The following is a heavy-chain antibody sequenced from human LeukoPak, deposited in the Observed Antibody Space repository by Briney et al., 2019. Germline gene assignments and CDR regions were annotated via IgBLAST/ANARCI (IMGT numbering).Heavy chain of an antibody. CDR3: AREDGDVFDN. V-gene: IGHV3-48*03. CDR2: IGSSGGSR. Sequence: GGSLRLSCAASGFTFSSYEMDWVRRAPGRGLEWVSYIGSSGGSRYYADSVKGRFTSSRDNAKNSLYLQMNSLRVEDTAVYYCAREDGDVFDNWGQGTVVRVSS. J-gene: IGHJ3*02. CDR1: GFTFSSYE. D-gene: IGHD5-24*01.